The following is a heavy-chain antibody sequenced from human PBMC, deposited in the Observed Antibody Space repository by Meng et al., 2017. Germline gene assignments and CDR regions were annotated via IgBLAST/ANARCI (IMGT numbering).Heavy chain of an antibody. D-gene: IGHD3-3*01. CDR3: ARDGEAYYDFWSGYSLALFIDY. V-gene: IGHV4-59*01. CDR2: IYYSGST. Sequence: SETLSLTCTVSGGSISSYYWSWIRQPPGKGLEWIGYIYYSGSTNYNPSLKSRVTISVDTSKNQFSLKLSSVTAADTAVYYCARDGEAYYDFWSGYSLALFIDYWGQGTLVTVSS. J-gene: IGHJ4*02. CDR1: GGSISSYY.